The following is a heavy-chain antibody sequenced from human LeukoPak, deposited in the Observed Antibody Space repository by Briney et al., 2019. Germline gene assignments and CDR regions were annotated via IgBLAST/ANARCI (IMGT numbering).Heavy chain of an antibody. V-gene: IGHV3-23*01. CDR2: ITTSDGNT. Sequence: GGSLRLSCAASGFTFSSYTMSWVRQAPGKGLEWVSTITTSDGNTYYADSVKGRFTVSRDNAKNSLYLQMSSLRAEDTALYYCARDRELRYCSSTTCYNYFAMDVWGQGTTVTVSS. D-gene: IGHD2-2*02. CDR1: GFTFSSYT. CDR3: ARDRELRYCSSTTCYNYFAMDV. J-gene: IGHJ6*02.